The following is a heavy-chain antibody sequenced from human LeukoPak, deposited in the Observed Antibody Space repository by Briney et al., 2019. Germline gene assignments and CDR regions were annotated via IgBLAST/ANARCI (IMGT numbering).Heavy chain of an antibody. CDR2: ISGSGGST. CDR1: GFTFSSYA. D-gene: IGHD3-3*01. V-gene: IGHV3-23*01. CDR3: AKGHIDWGGYYYFGY. J-gene: IGHJ4*02. Sequence: GGSLRLSCAASGFTFSSYAMSWVRQAPGKGLECVSSISGSGGSTNYADSVKGRFTISRDNSKNTLYLQVNRLRAEDTAVYYCAKGHIDWGGYYYFGYLGQGTLGTGPS.